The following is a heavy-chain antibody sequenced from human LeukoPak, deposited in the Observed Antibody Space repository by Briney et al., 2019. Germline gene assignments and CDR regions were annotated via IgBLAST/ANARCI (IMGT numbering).Heavy chain of an antibody. CDR2: NNPNSGAT. CDR1: GYTFTDYY. CDR3: ARQTIEPSGTGHWFDP. D-gene: IGHD6-13*01. V-gene: IGHV1-2*02. Sequence: ASVKVSCKASGYTFTDYYLHWLRQAPGQGLQWIGYNNPNSGATDSARGFQGRVTMTRDTSITTIYMELSSLRSDDTAIYYCARQTIEPSGTGHWFDPWGLGTLVTVS. J-gene: IGHJ5*02.